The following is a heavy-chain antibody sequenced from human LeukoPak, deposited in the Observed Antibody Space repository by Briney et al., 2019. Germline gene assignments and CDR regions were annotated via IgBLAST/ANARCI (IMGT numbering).Heavy chain of an antibody. V-gene: IGHV1-18*01. D-gene: IGHD1-26*01. J-gene: IGHJ4*02. Sequence: GASVKVSCKTSGYTFINYGISWLRQAPGQGLEWMGWISDYNGDTKYPQKVQGRVTITTDTSTSTAYMELRSLRSDDTAVYYCARDSWVHTGRYGSPFDYWGQGTLVTVSS. CDR2: ISDYNGDT. CDR1: GYTFINYG. CDR3: ARDSWVHTGRYGSPFDY.